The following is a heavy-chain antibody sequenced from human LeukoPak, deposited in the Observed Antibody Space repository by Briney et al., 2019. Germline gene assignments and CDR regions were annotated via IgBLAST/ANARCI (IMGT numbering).Heavy chain of an antibody. CDR3: ARGGSGSYFSWLDP. J-gene: IGHJ5*02. Sequence: ASVKVSCKASGYTFTSYYMHWVRQAPVQGLEWMGIINPSGGSTSYAQKFQGRVTMTRDTSISTAYMELSRLRSDDTAVYYCARGGSGSYFSWLDPWGQGTLVTVSS. CDR2: INPSGGST. CDR1: GYTFTSYY. V-gene: IGHV1-46*01. D-gene: IGHD3-10*01.